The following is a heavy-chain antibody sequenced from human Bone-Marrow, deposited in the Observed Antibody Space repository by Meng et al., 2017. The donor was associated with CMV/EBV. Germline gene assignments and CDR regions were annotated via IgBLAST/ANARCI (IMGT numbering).Heavy chain of an antibody. Sequence: GESLKISCAASGFTFSIYGMHWVRQAPGKGLEWVAFIRYDGSNKYYADSVKGRFTISRDNSKNTLYLQMNSLRSDDTALYYCAKDYGMKGTGGAYFDYWGQGTLVTVSS. D-gene: IGHD2-8*02. CDR2: IRYDGSNK. CDR1: GFTFSIYG. J-gene: IGHJ4*02. V-gene: IGHV3-30*02. CDR3: AKDYGMKGTGGAYFDY.